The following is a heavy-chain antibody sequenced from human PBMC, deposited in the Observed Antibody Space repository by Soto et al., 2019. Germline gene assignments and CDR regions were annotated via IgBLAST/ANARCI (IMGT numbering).Heavy chain of an antibody. V-gene: IGHV3-30-3*01. Sequence: GGSLRLSFAASGFTFSSYAMHWVRQAPGKGLEWVAVISYDGSNKYYADSVKGRFTISRDNSKNTLYLQMNSPRAEDTAVYYCARDQRAAAGHYYYYYGMDVWGQGTTVTVSS. CDR2: ISYDGSNK. CDR3: ARDQRAAAGHYYYYYGMDV. CDR1: GFTFSSYA. J-gene: IGHJ6*02. D-gene: IGHD6-13*01.